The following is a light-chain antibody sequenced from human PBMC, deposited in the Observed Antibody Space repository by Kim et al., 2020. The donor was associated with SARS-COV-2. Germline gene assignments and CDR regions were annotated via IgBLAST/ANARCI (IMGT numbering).Light chain of an antibody. J-gene: IGKJ2*01. Sequence: EIGMTQFPGTLSVSPGERVTLSCRASQSISTKLAWYQQKPGQAPRLLIYGASTRAAGVPIRFSGSGSGTDFTLTISSLQSEDFAVYYCQQYDNWPSYTCGQGTKLEIK. CDR3: QQYDNWPSYT. CDR2: GAS. CDR1: QSISTK. V-gene: IGKV3-15*01.